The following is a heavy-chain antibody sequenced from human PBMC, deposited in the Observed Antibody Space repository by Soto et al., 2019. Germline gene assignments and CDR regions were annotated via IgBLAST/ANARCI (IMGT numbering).Heavy chain of an antibody. V-gene: IGHV4-39*01. D-gene: IGHD2-15*01. CDR1: GDSISSNNYF. CDR3: ARQGPVARYEHCTGATCYSGDVDL. CDR2: IYYSGST. J-gene: IGHJ2*01. Sequence: QLHLQESGPGLVKPSETLSLTCTVSGDSISSNNYFWGWVRQPPGKGLEWIGSIYYSGSTFYNPSPKSRVTMSVDTSTILFSLNLNSMTAADTAVYYCARQGPVARYEHCTGATCYSGDVDLWGRGTLVTVSS.